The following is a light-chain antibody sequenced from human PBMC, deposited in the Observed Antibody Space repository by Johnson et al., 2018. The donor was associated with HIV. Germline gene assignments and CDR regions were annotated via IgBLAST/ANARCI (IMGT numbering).Light chain of an antibody. J-gene: IGLJ1*01. CDR2: DNN. CDR3: GKWGSSLRAAV. Sequence: QSVLTQPPSVSAAPGQKVTISCSGSSSNIGNNYVSWYQQLPGTAPKLLIYDNNTRPSGIPDRFSGSKSGTSATLRITGLQTGDEADYSCGKWGSSLRAAVFGTVTKVTVL. V-gene: IGLV1-51*01. CDR1: SSNIGNNY.